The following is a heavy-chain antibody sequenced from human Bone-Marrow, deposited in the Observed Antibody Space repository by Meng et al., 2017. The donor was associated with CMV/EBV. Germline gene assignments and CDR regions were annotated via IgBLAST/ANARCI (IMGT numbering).Heavy chain of an antibody. CDR3: AITVDAQQFLERSGWGPTTNSDFDS. V-gene: IGHV3-23*01. CDR2: SSSGGGRT. Sequence: SWVRQAPGKGIEWVSSSSSGGGRTNYADSVKGRFTISRENSKNTLFLEMDSLRVEDTAVYYCAITVDAQQFLERSGWGPTTNSDFDSWGQGTLVTVSS. J-gene: IGHJ4*02. D-gene: IGHD3-3*01.